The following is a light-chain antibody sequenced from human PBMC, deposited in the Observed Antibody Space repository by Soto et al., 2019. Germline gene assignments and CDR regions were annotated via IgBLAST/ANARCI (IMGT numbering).Light chain of an antibody. CDR2: WAS. V-gene: IGKV4-1*01. Sequence: DIVMTQSPDSLAVSLGERATINCKSSQSILYTSNNKNNLAWYQQKAGQPPKLLIYWASTRESGVPDRFSVSWSGTYLTLTIISLQAEDVGVYYCQHYYTTQSRFGQAIKVEFK. CDR1: QSILYTSNNKNN. J-gene: IGKJ1*01. CDR3: QHYYTTQSR.